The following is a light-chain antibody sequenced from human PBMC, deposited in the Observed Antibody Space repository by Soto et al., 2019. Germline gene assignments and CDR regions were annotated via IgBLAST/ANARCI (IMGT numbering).Light chain of an antibody. CDR3: SSYTALSTLV. CDR2: DVS. J-gene: IGLJ3*02. Sequence: QSALTQPASVSGSPGQSITISCTGTSSDVGGYNYVSWYQQHPGRAPELIIHDVSHRPSGVSDRFSGSRSGNTASLTISGLQAEDEADYYCSSYTALSTLVFGGGTKRTVL. CDR1: SSDVGGYNY. V-gene: IGLV2-14*03.